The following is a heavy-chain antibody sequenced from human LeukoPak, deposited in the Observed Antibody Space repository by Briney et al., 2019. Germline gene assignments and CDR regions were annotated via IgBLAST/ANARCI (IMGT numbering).Heavy chain of an antibody. CDR1: GFTFSNFA. D-gene: IGHD3-10*01. J-gene: IGHJ4*02. CDR2: ISGSDGST. CDR3: AKVGHSGSGSYGD. Sequence: GGSLRLSCAASGFTFSNFAMSWVRQAPGKGLEWVSAISGSDGSTYYADSVKGRFTISRDNSKDTLYLQMNSLRAEDTAVYYCAKVGHSGSGSYGDWGQGTLVTVSS. V-gene: IGHV3-23*01.